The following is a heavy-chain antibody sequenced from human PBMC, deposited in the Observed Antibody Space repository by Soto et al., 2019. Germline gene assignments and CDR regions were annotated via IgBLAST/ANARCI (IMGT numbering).Heavy chain of an antibody. Sequence: GGSLRLSCAASGFTFSNAWMSWVRQAPGKGLEWVGRIKSKTDGGTTDYAAPVKGRFTISIDDSKNTLYLQMNSLKTEDTAVYYCTTDILEYGSGSYYKIPGYWGQGT. J-gene: IGHJ4*02. CDR2: IKSKTDGGTT. CDR1: GFTFSNAW. CDR3: TTDILEYGSGSYYKIPGY. V-gene: IGHV3-15*01. D-gene: IGHD3-10*01.